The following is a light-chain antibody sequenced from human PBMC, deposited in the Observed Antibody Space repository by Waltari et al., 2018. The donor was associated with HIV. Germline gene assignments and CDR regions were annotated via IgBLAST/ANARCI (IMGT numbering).Light chain of an antibody. CDR2: EVS. Sequence: QSALTPPASVSGSPGQSITSSCTGTSSDVGSYELVYCYQTHPDTSPKLMIYEVSKRPSGVSNLFSGSKSGNTASLTISGLQAEDEAGYYCCSYAGSSTHVFGGGTKVTVL. J-gene: IGLJ1*01. CDR1: SSDVGSYEL. V-gene: IGLV2-23*02. CDR3: CSYAGSSTHV.